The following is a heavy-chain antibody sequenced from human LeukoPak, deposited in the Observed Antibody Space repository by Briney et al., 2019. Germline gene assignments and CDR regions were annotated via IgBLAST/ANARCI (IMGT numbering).Heavy chain of an antibody. CDR3: ARGPTAMAKAFDI. CDR2: IYHSGST. CDR1: GGSISSGGYS. D-gene: IGHD5-18*01. J-gene: IGHJ3*02. V-gene: IGHV4-30-2*01. Sequence: SQTLSLTCAVSGGSISSGGYSWSWLRQPPGQGLEWIGYIYHSGSTYYNPSLKSRVTISVDRSKNQFSLKLSSVTAADTAVYYCARGPTAMAKAFDIWGQGTMVTVSS.